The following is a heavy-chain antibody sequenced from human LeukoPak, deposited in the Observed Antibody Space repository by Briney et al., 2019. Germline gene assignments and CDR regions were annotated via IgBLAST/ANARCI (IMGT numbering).Heavy chain of an antibody. V-gene: IGHV1-2*02. J-gene: IGHJ4*02. Sequence: GASVKVSCKASGYTFTGYYIDWVRQAPGQGLERMGWIDPNSGGTNYAQKFQGRVTMTRDTSISKAYMELSALRSDDTAVYYCARGQAGTRFDYWGQGALVTVSS. CDR1: GYTFTGYY. CDR3: ARGQAGTRFDY. D-gene: IGHD6-13*01. CDR2: IDPNSGGT.